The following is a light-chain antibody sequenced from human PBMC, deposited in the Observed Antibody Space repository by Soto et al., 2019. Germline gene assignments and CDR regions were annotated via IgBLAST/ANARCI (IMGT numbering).Light chain of an antibody. J-gene: IGKJ1*01. CDR1: QTIDSW. Sequence: SRMPQSPSALSASVGDRVPITCLASQTIDSWLAWYQQRPGKPHNLLIYKASTLASGVPSRFSGSGSGTEFTLTINSPQPDEFATYYCQKYHIYSGTFGKGTKVDI. CDR3: QKYHIYSGT. CDR2: KAS. V-gene: IGKV1-5*03.